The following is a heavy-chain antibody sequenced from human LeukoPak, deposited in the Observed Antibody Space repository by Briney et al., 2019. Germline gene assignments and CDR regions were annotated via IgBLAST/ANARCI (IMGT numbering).Heavy chain of an antibody. CDR1: GFTFSSYS. CDR2: ISSSSSYI. V-gene: IGHV3-21*01. D-gene: IGHD6-13*01. Sequence: PGGSLRLSCAASGFTFSSYSMNWVRQAPGKGLEWVSSISSSSSYIYYADSVKGRFTISRDNAKNPLYLQMNSLRAEDTAVYYCARDLGGWIAAAGHFDYWGQGTLVTVSS. CDR3: ARDLGGWIAAAGHFDY. J-gene: IGHJ4*02.